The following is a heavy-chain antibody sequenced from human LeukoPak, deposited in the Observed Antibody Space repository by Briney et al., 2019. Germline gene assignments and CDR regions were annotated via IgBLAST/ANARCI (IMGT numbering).Heavy chain of an antibody. CDR2: IYYIGNT. J-gene: IGHJ2*01. V-gene: IGHV4-30-4*08. CDR3: ASAYCGGDCTPYWYFDL. CDR1: GGSISSGGYY. D-gene: IGHD2-21*02. Sequence: SQTLSLTCTVSGGSISSGGYYWSWIRQPPGKGLEWIGYIYYIGNTFYNPSLKSRVTISVDTSKNQFSLKLSSVTAADTAVYYCASAYCGGDCTPYWYFDLWGRGTLVTVSS.